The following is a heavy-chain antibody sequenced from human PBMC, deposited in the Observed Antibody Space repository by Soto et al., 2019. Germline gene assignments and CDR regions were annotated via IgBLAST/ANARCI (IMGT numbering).Heavy chain of an antibody. Sequence: SETLSLTCTVSGGSISSYYWSWIRQPPGKGLEWIGYIYYSGSTNYNPSLKSRVTISVDTSKNQFSLKLSSVTAADTAVYYCARDLGRGSKFGVVKNYYYYGRDVWGQGTTVTVSS. CDR1: GGSISSYY. CDR2: IYYSGST. D-gene: IGHD3-3*01. J-gene: IGHJ6*02. CDR3: ARDLGRGSKFGVVKNYYYYGRDV. V-gene: IGHV4-59*01.